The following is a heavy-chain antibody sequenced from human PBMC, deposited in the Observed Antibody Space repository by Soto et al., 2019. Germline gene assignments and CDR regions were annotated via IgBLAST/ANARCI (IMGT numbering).Heavy chain of an antibody. J-gene: IGHJ4*02. CDR1: GFTFNTHG. V-gene: IGHV3-33*01. CDR3: ARIDDYGDYVTDY. CDR2: IWYDGSQR. D-gene: IGHD4-17*01. Sequence: VELVESGGGVVQPGGSLRLSCAASGFTFNTHGMHWVRQAPGKGLEWVAVIWYDGSQRYYADFVRGRFTISRDNSQNTLYLQMTSLRDDETAVYYCARIDDYGDYVTDYWGQGALVTVSS.